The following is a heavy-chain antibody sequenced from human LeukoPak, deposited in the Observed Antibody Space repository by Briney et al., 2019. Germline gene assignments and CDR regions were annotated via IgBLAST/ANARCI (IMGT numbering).Heavy chain of an antibody. D-gene: IGHD1-26*01. CDR3: ARASSGRYFAFIDY. CDR2: ISWNSDTI. J-gene: IGHJ4*02. CDR1: GFMFDDYA. V-gene: IGHV3-9*01. Sequence: GGSLRLSCAASGFMFDDYAMHWVRQAPGKGLEWVSGISWNSDTIGYADSVKGRFTISRDNAKNSLYLQINSLRVEDTAVYYCARASSGRYFAFIDYWGQGILVTVSS.